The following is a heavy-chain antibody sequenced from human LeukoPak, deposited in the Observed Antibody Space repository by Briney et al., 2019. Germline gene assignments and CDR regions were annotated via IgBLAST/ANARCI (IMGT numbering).Heavy chain of an antibody. CDR2: ISYDGSNK. CDR3: AKQMATFSSLDY. V-gene: IGHV3-30*18. J-gene: IGHJ4*02. D-gene: IGHD5-24*01. CDR1: GFTFSSYG. Sequence: SGRSLRLSCAASGFTFSSYGMHWVRQAPGKGLEWVAVISYDGSNKYYADSVTGRFTISRDNSKNTLYLQMNSLRAEDTAVYYCAKQMATFSSLDYWGQGTLVTVSS.